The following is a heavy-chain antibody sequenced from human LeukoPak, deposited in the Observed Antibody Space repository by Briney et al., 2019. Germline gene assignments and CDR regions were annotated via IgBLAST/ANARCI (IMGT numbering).Heavy chain of an antibody. CDR2: TYSSGST. CDR3: ARDVVAAAGTWDY. J-gene: IGHJ4*02. CDR1: GDSISSFY. Sequence: SETLSLTCTVSGDSISSFYWSWIRQPAGKGLEWIGRTYSSGSTNYNPSLESRVTMSVDTSKNQLSLKLSSVTAADTAVYYCARDVVAAAGTWDYWGQGTLVTVFS. D-gene: IGHD6-13*01. V-gene: IGHV4-4*07.